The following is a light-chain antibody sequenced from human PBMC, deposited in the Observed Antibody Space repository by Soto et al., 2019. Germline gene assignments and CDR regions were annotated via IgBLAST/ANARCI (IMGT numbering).Light chain of an antibody. CDR2: DAS. CDR3: QQSSNWPLT. V-gene: IGKV3-11*01. Sequence: EIVLTQSPATLSLSPGERATLSCRASQSVSSYLAWYQQKPGQAPRLLIYDASNRATGIPARFSGSGSGTAFTLTSSSLEPEDFSVYYCQQSSNWPLTFGQGTKVEIK. J-gene: IGKJ1*01. CDR1: QSVSSY.